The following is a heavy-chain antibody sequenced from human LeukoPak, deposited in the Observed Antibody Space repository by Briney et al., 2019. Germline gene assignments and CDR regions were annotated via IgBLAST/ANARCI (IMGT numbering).Heavy chain of an antibody. CDR2: VSHGGART. D-gene: IGHD5-18*01. J-gene: IGHJ4*02. V-gene: IGHV3-23*01. CDR3: AKEGGYNSGPDYFDC. Sequence: GGSLRLSCAAAGFTFSNFWMSWVRQAPGKGLEWVSAVSHGGARTYYADSVKGRFTISSDGSRNTLFLQMNSLRAEDTAVYYCAKEGGYNSGPDYFDCWGQGTLVTVSS. CDR1: GFTFSNFW.